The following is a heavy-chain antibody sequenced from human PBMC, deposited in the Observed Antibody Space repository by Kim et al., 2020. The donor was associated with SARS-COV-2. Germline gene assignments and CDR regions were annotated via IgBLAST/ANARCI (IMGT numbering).Heavy chain of an antibody. Sequence: VKGRFTISRDNAKNSLYLQMNSLRAEDTALYYCAKANYYDSSGHRGGFDYWGQGTLVTVSS. J-gene: IGHJ4*02. V-gene: IGHV3-9*01. CDR3: AKANYYDSSGHRGGFDY. D-gene: IGHD3-22*01.